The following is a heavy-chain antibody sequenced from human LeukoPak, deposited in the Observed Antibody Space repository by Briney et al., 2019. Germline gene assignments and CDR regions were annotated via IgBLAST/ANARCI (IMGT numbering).Heavy chain of an antibody. CDR1: GGSISSSSYY. CDR2: INQSRGT. Sequence: KSSETLSLTCTVSGGSISSSSYYWTWMRQPPGKGPEWIGEINQSRGTNYNPSLKSRATISKDPSKNQFSLKLSSVTAADAAVYYCARGLGEGYPDYWGQGTLVTVSS. J-gene: IGHJ4*02. V-gene: IGHV4-39*07. D-gene: IGHD5-24*01. CDR3: ARGLGEGYPDY.